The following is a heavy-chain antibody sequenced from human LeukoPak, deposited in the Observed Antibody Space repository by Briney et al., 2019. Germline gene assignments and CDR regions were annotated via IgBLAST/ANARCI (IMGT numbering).Heavy chain of an antibody. CDR2: ISYDGSNK. J-gene: IGHJ4*02. CDR3: ARASYYYDSSGYY. CDR1: GFTFSSYA. Sequence: GGSLRLSCAASGFTFSSYARHWVRQAPGKGLEWVAVISYDGSNKYYADSVKGRFTISRDNSKNTLYLQMNSLRAEDTAVYYCARASYYYDSSGYYWGQGTLVTVSS. V-gene: IGHV3-30*04. D-gene: IGHD3-22*01.